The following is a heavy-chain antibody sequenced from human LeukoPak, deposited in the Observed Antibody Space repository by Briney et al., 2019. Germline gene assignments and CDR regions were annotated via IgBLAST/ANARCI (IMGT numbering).Heavy chain of an antibody. Sequence: GGSLRLSCAVSGFTFSDHYMSWIRQAPGKGLEWVSYISGSSSGIYSADSVRGRFAISRDNAKNSLYLQMKSLSAEDTAVYYCARGLRGATNAFDIWGQGTMVTVSS. D-gene: IGHD1-26*01. J-gene: IGHJ3*02. CDR3: ARGLRGATNAFDI. CDR1: GFTFSDHY. V-gene: IGHV3-11*01. CDR2: ISGSSSGI.